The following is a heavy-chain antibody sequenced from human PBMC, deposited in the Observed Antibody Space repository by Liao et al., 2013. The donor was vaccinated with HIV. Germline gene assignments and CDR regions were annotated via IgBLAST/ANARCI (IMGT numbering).Heavy chain of an antibody. CDR3: ASYHYSSGSDAFEI. J-gene: IGHJ3*02. Sequence: QVQLQESGPGLVKPSETLSLTCSVSGGFISSYYWSWIRQPAGKGLEWIGRTYMSVSSTYNPSLKSRVTMSVDTSKNQFSLKLSSVTAADSAVYYCASYHYSSGSDAFEIWGQGTMVIVSS. V-gene: IGHV4-4*07. CDR2: TYMSVSS. CDR1: GGFISSYY. D-gene: IGHD6-19*01.